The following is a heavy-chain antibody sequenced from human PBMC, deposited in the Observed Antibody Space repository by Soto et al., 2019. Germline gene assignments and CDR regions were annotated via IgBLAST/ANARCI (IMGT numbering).Heavy chain of an antibody. V-gene: IGHV3-23*01. D-gene: IGHD6-13*01. J-gene: IGHJ4*02. CDR2: ISDNGGTT. CDR3: AKDPPKLVVYFHY. CDR1: EFTFSNYA. Sequence: GGSLRLSCAASEFTFSNYAMSWVRQAPGKGLEWVSSISDNGGTTYYADSVKSRFTISRDNSKNTLYLQMNSLRAEDTAVYCFAKDPPKLVVYFHYWGQGTQVTVSS.